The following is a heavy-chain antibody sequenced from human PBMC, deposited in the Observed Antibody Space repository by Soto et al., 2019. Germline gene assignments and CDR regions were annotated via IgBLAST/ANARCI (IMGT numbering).Heavy chain of an antibody. V-gene: IGHV4-61*08. CDR3: AGRYGVSLVY. D-gene: IGHD4-17*01. J-gene: IGHJ4*02. CDR2: IYYSGST. CDR1: GGSISSGDYY. Sequence: SETLSLTCTVSGGSISSGDYYWSWIRRPPGKGLEWIGYIYYSGSTNYNPSLKSRVTISVDTSQNQFSLQLSSVTAADTAVYYCAGRYGVSLVYWGQATLVTGSS.